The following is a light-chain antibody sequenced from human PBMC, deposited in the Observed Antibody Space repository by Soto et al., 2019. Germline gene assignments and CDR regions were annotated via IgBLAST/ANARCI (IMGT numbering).Light chain of an antibody. J-gene: IGLJ1*01. CDR3: SSYTSSSTYV. CDR2: DVS. V-gene: IGLV2-14*01. Sequence: QCVLTRPAYGSGAAGEASTISCTGTSSDVGGYNYVSWYQQHPGKAPKLMISDVSNRPSGVSNRFSGSKSGNTASLTISGLQAEDEADYYCSSYTSSSTYVFGTGTKVTVL. CDR1: SSDVGGYNY.